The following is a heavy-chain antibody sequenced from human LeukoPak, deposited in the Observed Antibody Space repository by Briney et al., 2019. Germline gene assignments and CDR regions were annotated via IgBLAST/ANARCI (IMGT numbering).Heavy chain of an antibody. J-gene: IGHJ3*02. CDR1: GDSVSSNSAA. V-gene: IGHV6-1*01. Sequence: SQTLSLTCAISGDSVSSNSAAWNWITQSPSRGLEWLGRTYYRSKWYNDYAVSVKSRITINPDTSKNQFSLQLNSVTPEDTAVYYCARDPRWLADAFDMWGQGTMVTVSS. CDR2: TYYRSKWYN. D-gene: IGHD6-19*01. CDR3: ARDPRWLADAFDM.